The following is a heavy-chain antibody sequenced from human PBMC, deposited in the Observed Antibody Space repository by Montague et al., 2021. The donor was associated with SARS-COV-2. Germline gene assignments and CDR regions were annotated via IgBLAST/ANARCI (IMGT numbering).Heavy chain of an antibody. J-gene: IGHJ2*01. D-gene: IGHD6-19*01. CDR1: GFAFNNFA. CDR2: IFGSAAGT. Sequence: SLRLSCAASGFAFNNFAMSWVRHAPGKGLEWVSSIFGSAAGTYYADSVKGRFTISRDNSKNTLYLQMNSLKAEDTAKYYCAKQPGAGAVVYWYFDLWGRGTVVSVSS. CDR3: AKQPGAGAVVYWYFDL. V-gene: IGHV3-23*01.